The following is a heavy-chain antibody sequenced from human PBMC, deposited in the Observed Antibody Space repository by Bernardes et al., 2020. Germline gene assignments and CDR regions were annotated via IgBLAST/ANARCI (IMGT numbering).Heavy chain of an antibody. CDR1: GFTFDDYA. Sequence: GGSLRLSCAASGFTFDDYAMHWVRQAPGKGLEWVSGISWNGDNINYADSVMGRFTISRDNAKNSLYLHMSDLSPEDTALYYCAKDKMAAGFGEGCGADSWGQGTLVTVSS. CDR2: ISWNGDNI. D-gene: IGHD3-10*01. J-gene: IGHJ4*02. V-gene: IGHV3-9*01. CDR3: AKDKMAAGFGEGCGADS.